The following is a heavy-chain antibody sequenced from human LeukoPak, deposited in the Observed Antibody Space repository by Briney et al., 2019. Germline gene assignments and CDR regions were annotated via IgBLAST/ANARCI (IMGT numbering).Heavy chain of an antibody. J-gene: IGHJ5*02. CDR3: ARDGLGYCSSTSCPPFDP. Sequence: ASVKVSCKASGYTFTSYGISWVRQAPGQGLEWMGWISAYNGNTNYAQKLQGRVTMTTDTSTSTAYMELRSLRSDDTAVCYCARDGLGYCSSTSCPPFDPWGQGTLVTVSS. D-gene: IGHD2-2*01. CDR1: GYTFTSYG. V-gene: IGHV1-18*01. CDR2: ISAYNGNT.